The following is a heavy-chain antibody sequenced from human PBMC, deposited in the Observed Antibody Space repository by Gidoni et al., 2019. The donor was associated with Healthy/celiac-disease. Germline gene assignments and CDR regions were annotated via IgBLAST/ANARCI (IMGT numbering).Heavy chain of an antibody. J-gene: IGHJ2*01. Sequence: EVQLVESGGGLVKPGGSLRLSCAASGFTFSNAWMTWVRQAPGKGLEWVGRIKSKTDGGTTDYAAPVKGRFTISRDDSKNTLYLQMNSLKTEDTAVYYCTTDLQTYGGNSDYWYFDLWGRGTLVTVSS. D-gene: IGHD4-17*01. CDR1: GFTFSNAW. CDR2: IKSKTDGGTT. V-gene: IGHV3-15*01. CDR3: TTDLQTYGGNSDYWYFDL.